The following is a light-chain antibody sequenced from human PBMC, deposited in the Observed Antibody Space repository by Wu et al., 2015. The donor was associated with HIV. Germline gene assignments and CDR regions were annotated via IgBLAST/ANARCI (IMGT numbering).Light chain of an antibody. V-gene: IGKV1-13*02. CDR2: DAS. J-gene: IGKJ2*03. CDR3: QQYQSYPYS. Sequence: IQLTQSPSSLSASVGDRVTITCRASQGISSALAWYQQKPGKAPKLLIYDASSLESGVPSRFSGSGSGTDFTLTISYLESEDFASYYCQQYQSYPYSFGQGTKLGIK. CDR1: QGISSA.